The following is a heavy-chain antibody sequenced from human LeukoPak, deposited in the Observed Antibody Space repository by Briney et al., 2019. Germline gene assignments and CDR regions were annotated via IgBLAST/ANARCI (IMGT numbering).Heavy chain of an antibody. J-gene: IGHJ4*02. V-gene: IGHV4-38-2*02. CDR1: GYSISSGYY. CDR3: ARALEYSHYLDY. D-gene: IGHD6-6*01. CDR2: IYHSGST. Sequence: SETLSLTCTVSGYSISSGYYWGWIRQPPGKGLEWIGNIYHSGSTYYNPSLKSRVTISVDTSKNQFSLNLSSVTAADTAVYYCARALEYSHYLDYWGQGTLVTVSS.